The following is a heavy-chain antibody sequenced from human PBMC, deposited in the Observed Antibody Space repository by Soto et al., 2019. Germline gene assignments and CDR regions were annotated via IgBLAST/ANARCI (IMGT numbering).Heavy chain of an antibody. V-gene: IGHV2-70*01. CDR3: ARSRISHPYFDF. J-gene: IGHJ4*02. Sequence: SGPTLVNPTQTLTLTCSFSGFSLSTSGMCVSWIRQPPGKGLEWLALFDWDEGKYYSTSLKTRLTISKDTFQNQVVLTMTNMDPVVTATYFCARSRISHPYFDFWGQGILVTVSS. CDR2: FDWDEGK. CDR1: GFSLSTSGMC.